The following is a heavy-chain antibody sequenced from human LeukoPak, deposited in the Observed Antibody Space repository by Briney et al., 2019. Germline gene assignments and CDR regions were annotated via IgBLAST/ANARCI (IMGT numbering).Heavy chain of an antibody. D-gene: IGHD4-17*01. CDR3: AKDDYGFDY. CDR2: ISYDGSNK. J-gene: IGHJ4*02. CDR1: GFTFSSYG. Sequence: GGSLRLSCAASGFTFSSYGMHWVRQAPGKGLEWVAVISYDGSNKYYADSVKGRFTISRDNSKNTLYLQMNSLRAEDTAVYYCAKDDYGFDYWGQGTLVTVSS. V-gene: IGHV3-30*18.